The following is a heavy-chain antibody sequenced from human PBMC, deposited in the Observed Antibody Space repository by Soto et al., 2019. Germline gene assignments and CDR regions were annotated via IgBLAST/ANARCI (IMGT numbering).Heavy chain of an antibody. CDR3: AREDTVAGRQRFVDY. D-gene: IGHD6-19*01. V-gene: IGHV4-30-4*01. Sequence: QVQLQESGPGLVKPSQTLSLICTVSGGSISSGDYYWSWIRQPPGKGLEWIAYIYYSGSTYYNPSLKGRVSIAADTSKNQFSLKVSSVTAADTAVDYCAREDTVAGRQRFVDYWGQGTLVTVSS. CDR2: IYYSGST. J-gene: IGHJ4*02. CDR1: GGSISSGDYY.